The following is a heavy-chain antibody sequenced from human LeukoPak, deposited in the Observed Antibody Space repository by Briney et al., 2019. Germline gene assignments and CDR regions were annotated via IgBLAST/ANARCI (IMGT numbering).Heavy chain of an antibody. J-gene: IGHJ4*02. CDR1: GFSFTDYP. D-gene: IGHD3-9*01. CDR3: ASDQRYAFDY. V-gene: IGHV3-48*02. Sequence: GGSLRLSCATSGFSFTDYPMNWVRQAPGKGLEWVSNIRTSAEGANYAYYADSVKGRVTISRDDAKNTLYLHMNSLRDDYTAVYYGASDQRYAFDYWGQGILVTVSS. CDR2: IRTSAEGANYA.